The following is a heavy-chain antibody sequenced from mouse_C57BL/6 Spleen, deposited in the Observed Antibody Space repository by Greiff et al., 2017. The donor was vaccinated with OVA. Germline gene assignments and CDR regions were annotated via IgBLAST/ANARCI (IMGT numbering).Heavy chain of an antibody. J-gene: IGHJ4*01. CDR3: EGGDYYAMDY. V-gene: IGHV1-82*01. CDR1: GYAFSSSW. Sequence: QVQLQQSGPELVKPGASVKISCKASGYAFSSSWMNWVKQRPGQGLEWIGRIYPGDGDTNYNGKFKGKATLTADTSSSTAYMQLRSLTSEDSAVCVCEGGDYYAMDYWGQGTSVTVSS. CDR2: IYPGDGDT.